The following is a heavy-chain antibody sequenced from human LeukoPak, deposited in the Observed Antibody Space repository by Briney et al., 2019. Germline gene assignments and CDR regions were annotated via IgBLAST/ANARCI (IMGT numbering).Heavy chain of an antibody. CDR3: AKGNTMIVVVSDY. Sequence: PGGSLRLSCVASGFAFNSYWMSWVRQAPGKGLEWVANIKDDGSQTYWVDSVKGRFTLSRDNAKNSMYLQMNSLRAEDTAVYYCAKGNTMIVVVSDYWGQGTLVTVSS. D-gene: IGHD3-22*01. CDR1: GFAFNSYW. CDR2: IKDDGSQT. V-gene: IGHV3-7*03. J-gene: IGHJ4*02.